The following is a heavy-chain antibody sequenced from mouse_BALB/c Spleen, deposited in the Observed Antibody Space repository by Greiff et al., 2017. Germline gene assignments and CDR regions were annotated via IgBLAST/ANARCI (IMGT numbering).Heavy chain of an antibody. J-gene: IGHJ4*01. Sequence: EVQLQQSGPELVKPGASVKIPCKASGYTFTDYNMDWVKQSHGKSLEWIGDINPNNGGTIYNQKFKGKATLTVDKSSSTAYMELRSLTSEDTAVYYCARGGYYGNYGYAMDYWGQGTSVTVSS. D-gene: IGHD2-1*01. CDR2: INPNNGGT. V-gene: IGHV1-18*01. CDR3: ARGGYYGNYGYAMDY. CDR1: GYTFTDYN.